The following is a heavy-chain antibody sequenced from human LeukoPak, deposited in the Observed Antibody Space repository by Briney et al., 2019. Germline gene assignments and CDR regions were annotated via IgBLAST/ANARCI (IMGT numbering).Heavy chain of an antibody. Sequence: SETLSLTCTISGGSSSSHYWSWIRQPPGKGLEWIGYIHYSGSTNYNPSLKSRATISLDTSKNQVSLKLSSVTAADTAVYYCARRASGSYPDYFDYWGQGTLVTVSS. CDR1: GGSSSSHY. CDR2: IHYSGST. D-gene: IGHD1-26*01. CDR3: ARRASGSYPDYFDY. V-gene: IGHV4-59*08. J-gene: IGHJ4*02.